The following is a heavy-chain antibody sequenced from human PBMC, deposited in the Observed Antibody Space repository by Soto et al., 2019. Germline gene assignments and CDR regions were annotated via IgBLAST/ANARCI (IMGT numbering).Heavy chain of an antibody. V-gene: IGHV4-61*01. D-gene: IGHD3-10*01. CDR2: VYYDGST. Sequence: PSETLSLICTVSGGSVTIDRYYWSWIRQPPGKGLEWIGYVYYDGSTNYNPSLKSRVIISLDTSKRQFSLRLTSLTDADPAVYYCATPAGGAFDIWGQGTMVTVSS. J-gene: IGHJ3*02. CDR3: ATPAGGAFDI. CDR1: GGSVTIDRYY.